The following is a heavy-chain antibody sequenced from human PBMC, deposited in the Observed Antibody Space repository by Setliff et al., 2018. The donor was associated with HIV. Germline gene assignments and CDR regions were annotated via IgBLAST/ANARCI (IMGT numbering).Heavy chain of an antibody. CDR2: IRYDGSHQ. V-gene: IGHV3-30*02. CDR3: AKDREYGSGRTDYYYYYGMDV. J-gene: IGHJ6*02. D-gene: IGHD3-10*01. CDR1: GFTLSSYG. Sequence: HPGGSLRLSCAASGFTLSSYGMHWVRQAPGKGLEWVAFIRYDGSHQYYGDSVKGRFTISRDDSNNTLYLQMNSLRAEDTAVYYCAKDREYGSGRTDYYYYYGMDVWGQGTTVTVS.